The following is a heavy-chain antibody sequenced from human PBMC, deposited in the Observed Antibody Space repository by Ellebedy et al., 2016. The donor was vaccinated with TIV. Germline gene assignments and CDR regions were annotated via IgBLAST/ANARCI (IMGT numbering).Heavy chain of an antibody. D-gene: IGHD3-9*01. CDR1: GFTFSSYS. V-gene: IGHV3-21*01. CDR2: ISALDNT. CDR3: ASRAASTGYFDWLLST. Sequence: GESLKISCAASGFTFSSYSMNWVRQAPGTGLEWVSCISALDNTYYAKSVKGRFTISRDNAKNSVYLQINSLRPEDTAVYYCASRAASTGYFDWLLSTWGQGALVTVSA. J-gene: IGHJ5*02.